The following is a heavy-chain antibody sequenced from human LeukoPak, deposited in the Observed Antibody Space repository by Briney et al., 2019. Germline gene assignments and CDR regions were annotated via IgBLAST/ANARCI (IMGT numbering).Heavy chain of an antibody. J-gene: IGHJ6*02. Sequence: SETLSLTCTVSGGSIRNYYWSWIRQPPGKGLEWIGYIYHSGSTNYNPSLRSRVTISVDTSRNQFSLKLTSVTAADSAVYYCARGKAGQQLVVDYDYGMDVWDQGTTVTVSS. CDR1: GGSIRNYY. V-gene: IGHV4-59*01. D-gene: IGHD6-13*01. CDR2: IYHSGST. CDR3: ARGKAGQQLVVDYDYGMDV.